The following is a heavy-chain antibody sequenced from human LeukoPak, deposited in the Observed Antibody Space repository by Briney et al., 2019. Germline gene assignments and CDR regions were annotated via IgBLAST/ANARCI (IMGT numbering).Heavy chain of an antibody. V-gene: IGHV4-61*02. Sequence: SETLSLTCTVSGGSISSGSYYWSWIRQPAGKGLEWIGRIYISGSTNYNPSLKSRVTISVDTSKNQVSLKLSSVSAADTAVYYCAGLVPYCSSTSCYNYYFDYWGQGTLATVSS. CDR2: IYISGST. CDR3: AGLVPYCSSTSCYNYYFDY. CDR1: GGSISSGSYY. D-gene: IGHD2-2*02. J-gene: IGHJ4*02.